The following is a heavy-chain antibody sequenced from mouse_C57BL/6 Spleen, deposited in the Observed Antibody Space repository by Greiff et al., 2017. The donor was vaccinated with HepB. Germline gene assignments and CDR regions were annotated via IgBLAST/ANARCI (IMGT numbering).Heavy chain of an antibody. D-gene: IGHD2-4*01. V-gene: IGHV1-55*01. CDR3: ASRGTKLRPYFDY. Sequence: VQLQQPGAELVKPGASVKMSCKASGYTFTSYWITWVKQRPGQGLEWIGDIYPGSGSTNYNEKFKSKATLTVDTSSSTAYMQLSSLTSEDSAVYYCASRGTKLRPYFDYWGQGTTLTVSS. J-gene: IGHJ2*01. CDR1: GYTFTSYW. CDR2: IYPGSGST.